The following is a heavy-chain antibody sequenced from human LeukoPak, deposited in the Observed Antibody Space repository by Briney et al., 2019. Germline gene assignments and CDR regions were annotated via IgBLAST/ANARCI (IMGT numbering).Heavy chain of an antibody. CDR2: ISYDGSNK. V-gene: IGHV3-30*18. J-gene: IGHJ4*02. D-gene: IGHD3-22*01. CDR3: AKDQRYITMIAY. CDR1: GFTFSTYG. Sequence: GGSLRLSCAASGFTFSTYGMHWARQAPGKGWEGVAVISYDGSNKYYADSVKGRFTISRDNSKNTLYLQMNSLRAEDTAVYYCAKDQRYITMIAYWGQGTLVTVSS.